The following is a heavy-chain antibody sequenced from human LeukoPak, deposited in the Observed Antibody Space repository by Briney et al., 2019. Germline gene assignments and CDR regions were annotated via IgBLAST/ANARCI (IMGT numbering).Heavy chain of an antibody. J-gene: IGHJ6*03. V-gene: IGHV3-48*01. Sequence: TGGSLRLSCAASGFTFSSYWMSWVRQAPGKGLEWVSYISSSSSTIYYADSVKGRFTISRDNAKNSLYLQMNSLRAEDTAVYYCARDRHYYGSGSYYYYYYMDVWGKGTTVTVSS. CDR2: ISSSSSTI. CDR1: GFTFSSYW. CDR3: ARDRHYYGSGSYYYYYYMDV. D-gene: IGHD3-10*01.